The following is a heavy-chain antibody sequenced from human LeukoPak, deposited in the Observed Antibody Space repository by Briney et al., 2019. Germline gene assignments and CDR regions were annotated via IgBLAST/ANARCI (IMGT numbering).Heavy chain of an antibody. V-gene: IGHV1-2*02. CDR1: GYTFTGYY. Sequence: ASAKVSCKASGYTFTGYYMHWVRQAPGQGLEWMGWINPNSGGTNYAQKFQGRVTMTRDTSISSAYMELSRLRSDDTAVYYCARDYYDSSGYPRGDYWGQGTLVTVSS. CDR2: INPNSGGT. CDR3: ARDYYDSSGYPRGDY. D-gene: IGHD3-22*01. J-gene: IGHJ4*02.